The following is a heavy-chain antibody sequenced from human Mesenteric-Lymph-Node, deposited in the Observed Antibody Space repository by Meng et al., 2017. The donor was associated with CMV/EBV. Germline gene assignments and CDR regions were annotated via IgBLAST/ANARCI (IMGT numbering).Heavy chain of an antibody. V-gene: IGHV4-39*07. CDR1: GGSIRSGGFY. Sequence: SETLSLTCTVSGGSIRSGGFYWVWIRQPPGKGLEWIGSIYYSGNTYFNPSLDNRVTISVDTSNNLLSLKLNSVTAADTALYYCARGSEYRSGWITEGYFGSWGQGTLVTVSS. CDR3: ARGSEYRSGWITEGYFGS. CDR2: IYYSGNT. J-gene: IGHJ4*02. D-gene: IGHD6-19*01.